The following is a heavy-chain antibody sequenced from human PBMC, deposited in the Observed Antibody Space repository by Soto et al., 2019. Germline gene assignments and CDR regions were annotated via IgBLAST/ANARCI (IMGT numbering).Heavy chain of an antibody. CDR2: IGATNGAK. CDR3: ARWSTAFDH. J-gene: IGHJ4*02. Sequence: EVPLLESGGGIVQPGGSLRLSCAASGFTFTSSAMTWVRQAPGKGLEWVSAIGATNGAKYYADSVKGRFTISRDNSKSTLYLQMNNLRAEDTALYYCARWSTAFDHWGQGTLVTVSS. V-gene: IGHV3-23*01. D-gene: IGHD2-21*02. CDR1: GFTFTSSA.